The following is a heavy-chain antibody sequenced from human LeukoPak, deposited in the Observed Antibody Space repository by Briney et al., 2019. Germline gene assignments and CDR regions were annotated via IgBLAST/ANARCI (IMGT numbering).Heavy chain of an antibody. D-gene: IGHD3-22*01. V-gene: IGHV3-7*05. CDR2: INQDGSEK. CDR3: ARDSRGYPY. CDR1: GFTFSSYA. J-gene: IGHJ4*02. Sequence: PGGSLRLSCAASGFTFSSYAMSWVRQAPGKGLEWVANINQDGSEKNYVDSVKGRFTISRDNAKNSLYLEMNSRRAEDMGVYYCARDSRGYPYWGQGTLVTVSS.